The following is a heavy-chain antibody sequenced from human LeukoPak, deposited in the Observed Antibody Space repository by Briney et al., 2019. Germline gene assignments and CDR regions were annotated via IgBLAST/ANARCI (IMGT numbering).Heavy chain of an antibody. CDR3: AKDQRQWLNEYYFDH. D-gene: IGHD6-19*01. Sequence: PGRSLRLSCAASGFTFSSYGMHWVRQAPGKGLEWVAVISYDGSNKYYADSVKGRFTISRDNSKNTLYLQMNSLRAEDTAVYYCAKDQRQWLNEYYFDHWGQGTLVTVSS. CDR1: GFTFSSYG. CDR2: ISYDGSNK. J-gene: IGHJ4*02. V-gene: IGHV3-30*18.